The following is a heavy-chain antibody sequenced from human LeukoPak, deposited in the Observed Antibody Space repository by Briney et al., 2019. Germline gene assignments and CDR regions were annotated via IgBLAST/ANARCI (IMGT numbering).Heavy chain of an antibody. D-gene: IGHD3-10*01. Sequence: ASVKVSCKASGYTFTSYDINWVRQAAGQGLEWMGWMNPNSGNTGYAQKFQGRVTMTRNTSISTAYMELSSLRSEDTAVYYCARGPQVLWFGETVDYWGQGTLVTVSS. CDR1: GYTFTSYD. CDR2: MNPNSGNT. CDR3: ARGPQVLWFGETVDY. J-gene: IGHJ4*02. V-gene: IGHV1-8*01.